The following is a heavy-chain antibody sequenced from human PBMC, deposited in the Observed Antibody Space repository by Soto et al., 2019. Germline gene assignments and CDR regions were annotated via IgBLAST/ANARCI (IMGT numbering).Heavy chain of an antibody. J-gene: IGHJ4*02. CDR3: ARLYLGFYDILTGYYFIYY. CDR2: IYYSGST. D-gene: IGHD3-9*01. CDR1: GGSISSGGYY. Sequence: PSETLSLTCTVSGGSISSGGYYWSWIRQHPEKGVEWIGSIYYSGSTYYNPSLKSRVTISVDTSKNQFSLKLSSVTAADTAVYYCARLYLGFYDILTGYYFIYYWGQGTLVTVSS. V-gene: IGHV4-39*01.